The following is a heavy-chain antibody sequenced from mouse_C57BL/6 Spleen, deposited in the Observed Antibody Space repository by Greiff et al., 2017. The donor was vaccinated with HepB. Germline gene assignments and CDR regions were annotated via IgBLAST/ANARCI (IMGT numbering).Heavy chain of an antibody. V-gene: IGHV1-80*01. CDR2: IYPGDGDT. Sequence: QVQLQQSGAELVKPGASVKISCKASGYAFSSYWMNWVKQRPGKGLEWIGQIYPGDGDTNYNGKFKGKATLTAAKSSSTAYMQLSSLTSEDSAVYFCARGDYYSNPAWFAYWGQGTLVTVSA. D-gene: IGHD2-5*01. J-gene: IGHJ3*01. CDR3: ARGDYYSNPAWFAY. CDR1: GYAFSSYW.